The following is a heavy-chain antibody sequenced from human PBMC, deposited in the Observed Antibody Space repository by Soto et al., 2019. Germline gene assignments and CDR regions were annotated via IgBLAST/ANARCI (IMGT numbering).Heavy chain of an antibody. CDR2: IYYSGST. V-gene: IGHV4-39*01. D-gene: IGHD3-10*01. CDR1: GGSISSSSYY. Sequence: SETLSLTCTVSGGSISSSSYYWGWIRQPPGKGLEWIGSIYYSGSTYYNPSLKSRVTISVDTSKNQFSLKLSSVTAADTAVYYCASGDYYYGMDVWGQGTTVT. J-gene: IGHJ6*02. CDR3: ASGDYYYGMDV.